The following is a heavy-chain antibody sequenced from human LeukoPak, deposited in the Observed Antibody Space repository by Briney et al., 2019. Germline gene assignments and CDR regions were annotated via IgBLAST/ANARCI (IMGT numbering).Heavy chain of an antibody. D-gene: IGHD6-6*01. CDR2: ISYDGSNK. CDR3: ARDPAEYSSSSAWFDP. J-gene: IGHJ5*02. Sequence: GGSLRLSCAASGFTFSSYAMHWVRQAPGKGLEWVAVISYDGSNKYYADSVKGRFTISRDNSKNTLYLQMNSLRAEDTAVYYCARDPAEYSSSSAWFDPWGQGTLVTVSS. V-gene: IGHV3-30*04. CDR1: GFTFSSYA.